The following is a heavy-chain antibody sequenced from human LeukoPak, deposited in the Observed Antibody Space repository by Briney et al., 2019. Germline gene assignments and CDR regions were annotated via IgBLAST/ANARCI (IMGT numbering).Heavy chain of an antibody. V-gene: IGHV1-69*13. CDR3: ASYRPLEAFDI. D-gene: IGHD3-3*01. CDR2: IIPIFGTA. Sequence: AASVKVSCKASGGTFSSYAISWVRQAPGQGLEWMGGIIPIFGTANYAQKFQGRVTITADESTSTAYMELSSLRSEDTAVYYCASYRPLEAFDIWGQGTMVTVSS. J-gene: IGHJ3*02. CDR1: GGTFSSYA.